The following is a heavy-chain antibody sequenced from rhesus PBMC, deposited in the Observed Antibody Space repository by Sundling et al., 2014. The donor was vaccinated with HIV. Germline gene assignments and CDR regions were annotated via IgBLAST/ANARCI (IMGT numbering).Heavy chain of an antibody. J-gene: IGHJ3*01. CDR2: ISGSSGST. Sequence: QVQLQESGPGLVKPSETLSLTCAVSGGSFSDYFWGWIHQPPGKGLEWIGYISGSSGSTDYNPSLKSRVTISTDTSKNQFSLKVKSVTAADTAVYYCARVDGLRGFDFWGQGLRV. CDR3: ARVDGLRGFDF. V-gene: IGHV4-165*01. D-gene: IGHD2-39*01. CDR1: GGSFSDYF.